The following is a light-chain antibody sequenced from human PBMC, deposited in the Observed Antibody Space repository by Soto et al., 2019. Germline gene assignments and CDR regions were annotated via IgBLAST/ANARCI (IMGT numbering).Light chain of an antibody. CDR1: SSNIGAGYD. CDR2: GNS. CDR3: QSYDSSLSGPF. V-gene: IGLV1-40*01. J-gene: IGLJ1*01. Sequence: QSVLTQPPSVSGAPGQRVTISCTGSSSNIGAGYDVHWYQQLPGTAPKLLIYGNSNRPSGVPDRFSGSKSGTSASLAITGLQAEDEADYYCQSYDSSLSGPFFATGTKVTVL.